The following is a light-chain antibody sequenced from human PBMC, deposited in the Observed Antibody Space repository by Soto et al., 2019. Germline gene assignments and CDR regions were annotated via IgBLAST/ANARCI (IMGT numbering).Light chain of an antibody. Sequence: IQMTQSPSSLLVSAGDRVTITCLASQSISRDLNWYQQKPGKAPKLLIYDASSLESGIPARFSGSGSGTDFTLTISSLEPEDSAVYYCQQRHMWPITFGQGTRLEI. CDR2: DAS. J-gene: IGKJ5*01. CDR1: QSISRD. CDR3: QQRHMWPIT. V-gene: IGKV1-39*01.